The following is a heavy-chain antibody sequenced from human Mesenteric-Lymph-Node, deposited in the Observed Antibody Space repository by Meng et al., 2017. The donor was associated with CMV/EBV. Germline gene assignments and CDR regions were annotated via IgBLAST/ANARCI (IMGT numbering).Heavy chain of an antibody. CDR3: ARDRDKYYDILTGYSGSYYFDY. CDR2: INPSGGST. Sequence: YYMHWVRQAPGQGLEWMGIINPSGGSTSYAQKFQGRVTMTRDTSTSTVYMELSSLRSEDTVVYYCARDRDKYYDILTGYSGSYYFDYWGQGTLVTVSS. D-gene: IGHD3-9*01. V-gene: IGHV1-46*01. J-gene: IGHJ4*02. CDR1: YY.